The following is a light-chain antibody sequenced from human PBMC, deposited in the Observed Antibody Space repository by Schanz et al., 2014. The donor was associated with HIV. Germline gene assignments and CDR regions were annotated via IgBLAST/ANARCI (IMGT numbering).Light chain of an antibody. CDR2: DVS. V-gene: IGLV2-14*03. J-gene: IGLJ1*01. CDR1: SSDVGGYNL. CDR3: SSHTTTGANV. Sequence: QSALTQPASVSGSPGQSITISCTGTSSDVGGYNLVSWYQQHPGKVPKLIIYDVSQRPSGVSNRFSGSKSGNTASLTISGLLAEDEADYYCSSHTTTGANVFGTGTKLTVL.